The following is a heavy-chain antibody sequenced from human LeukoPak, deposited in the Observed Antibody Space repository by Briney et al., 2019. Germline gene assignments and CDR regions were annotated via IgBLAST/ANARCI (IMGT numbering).Heavy chain of an antibody. J-gene: IGHJ4*02. V-gene: IGHV3-66*01. CDR1: GFTVSSNY. CDR2: IYSGGST. Sequence: GGSLRLSCAASGFTVSSNYMSRVRQAPGKGLEWVSVIYSGGSTYYADSVKGRFTISRDNAKNTLYLQMNSLRAEDTAVYYCARGVEMATIDYYFDYWGQGILVTVSS. D-gene: IGHD5-24*01. CDR3: ARGVEMATIDYYFDY.